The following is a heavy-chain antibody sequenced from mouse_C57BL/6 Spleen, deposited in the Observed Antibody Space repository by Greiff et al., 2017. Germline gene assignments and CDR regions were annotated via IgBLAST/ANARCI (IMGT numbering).Heavy chain of an antibody. CDR2: ISSGSSTI. D-gene: IGHD5-1*01. Sequence: DVMLVESGGGLVKPGGSLKLSCAASGFTFSDYGMHWVRQAPEKGLEWVAYISSGSSTIYYADTVKGRFTISRDNAKNTLFLQMTSLRSEDTAMYYCARREYVRGGYAMDYWGQGTSVTVSS. CDR3: ARREYVRGGYAMDY. CDR1: GFTFSDYG. J-gene: IGHJ4*01. V-gene: IGHV5-17*01.